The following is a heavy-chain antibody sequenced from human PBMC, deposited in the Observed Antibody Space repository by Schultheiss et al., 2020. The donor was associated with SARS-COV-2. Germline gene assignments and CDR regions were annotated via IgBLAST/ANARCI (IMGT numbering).Heavy chain of an antibody. CDR2: IYYSGST. CDR3: ARENTDYRFVAY. D-gene: IGHD4/OR15-4a*01. V-gene: IGHV4-59*12. Sequence: SETLSLTCTVSGGSISSYYWSWIRQPPGKGLEWIGYIYYSGSTNYNPSLKSRVTISVDTSKSQFSLKLSSVTASDTAVYYCARENTDYRFVAYWGQGTLVTVSS. J-gene: IGHJ4*02. CDR1: GGSISSYY.